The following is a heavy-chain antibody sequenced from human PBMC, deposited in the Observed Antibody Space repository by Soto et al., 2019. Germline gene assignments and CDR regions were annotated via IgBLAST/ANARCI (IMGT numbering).Heavy chain of an antibody. D-gene: IGHD2-21*02. J-gene: IGHJ6*02. CDR2: ISYSGGT. CDR3: ARESLLRVSRYSYYVMDV. CDR1: GASLTSSGSY. Sequence: SETLSLTCTVSGASLTSSGSYWSWIRQPPGKGLEWLGYISYSGGTNYNPSLKSRLTISVDTSENQFSLELNSVTAADTAVFFCARESLLRVSRYSYYVMDVWGQGTPVTVSS. V-gene: IGHV4-61*08.